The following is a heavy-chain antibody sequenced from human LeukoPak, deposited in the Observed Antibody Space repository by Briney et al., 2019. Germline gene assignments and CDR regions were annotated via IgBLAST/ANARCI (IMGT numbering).Heavy chain of an antibody. Sequence: GGFLRLSCVGSGFSFNNYAMSWVRQAPGKGLEWVSSLSGSGGSTQYADSVKGRFSISRDNSKNTLFLQMNSLRAEDTAVYYCAKSSYYDSSGYYREYYFDYWGQGMLVTVSS. D-gene: IGHD3-22*01. CDR2: LSGSGGST. CDR1: GFSFNNYA. CDR3: AKSSYYDSSGYYREYYFDY. V-gene: IGHV3-23*01. J-gene: IGHJ4*02.